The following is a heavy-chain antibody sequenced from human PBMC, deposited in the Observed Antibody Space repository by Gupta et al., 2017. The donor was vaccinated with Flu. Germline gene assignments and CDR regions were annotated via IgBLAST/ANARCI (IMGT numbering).Heavy chain of an antibody. CDR1: VGSISRGGYY. CDR3: AREHRRDYGGHPAFDY. Sequence: QVQLQESGPGLVKPSQTLSLTCTVSVGSISRGGYYWTWIRQHAGKGLEWIGYIYYSGVAYYNPALKSRVTISVDTSKSQFSLMLSSVTAADTAVYFCAREHRRDYGGHPAFDYWGQGTLVTVSS. D-gene: IGHD4-23*01. V-gene: IGHV4-31*03. J-gene: IGHJ4*02. CDR2: IYYSGVA.